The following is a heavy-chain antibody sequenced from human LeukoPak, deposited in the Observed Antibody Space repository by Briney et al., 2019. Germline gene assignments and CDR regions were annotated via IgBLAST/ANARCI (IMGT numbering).Heavy chain of an antibody. J-gene: IGHJ3*02. V-gene: IGHV4-61*05. CDR1: GGSISSSSYY. D-gene: IGHD1-26*01. CDR3: ARGDSGRYIIPRLVDI. Sequence: SETLSLTCTVSGGSISSSSYYWGWIRQPPGKGLEWIGYIYYSGSTNYNPSLKSRVTISVDTSKNQFSLKLSSVTAADTAVYYCARGDSGRYIIPRLVDIWGQGTMVTVSS. CDR2: IYYSGST.